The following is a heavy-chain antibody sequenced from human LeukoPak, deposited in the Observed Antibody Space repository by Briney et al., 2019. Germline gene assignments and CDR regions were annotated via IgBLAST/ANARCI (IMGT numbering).Heavy chain of an antibody. J-gene: IGHJ4*02. D-gene: IGHD5-18*01. CDR1: GGSISSYY. CDR2: IYYSGST. Sequence: SETLSLTCTVSGGSISSYYWSWIRQPPGKGLEWIGYIYYSGSTYYNPSLKSRVTISVDTSKNQLSLKLSSVTAADTAMYYCASTIQLWWIDNWGQGTLVSVSS. CDR3: ASTIQLWWIDN. V-gene: IGHV4-59*08.